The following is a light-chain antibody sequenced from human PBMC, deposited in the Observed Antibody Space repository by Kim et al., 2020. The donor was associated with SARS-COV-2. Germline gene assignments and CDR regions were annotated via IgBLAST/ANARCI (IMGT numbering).Light chain of an antibody. J-gene: IGLJ2*01. Sequence: QSALTQPASVSGSPGQSITISCTGASSDVVSWYQHHPGEAPKLIIFEVNKRPSQISNRFSGSKSGNTASLTIAGLQAEDEANYYCCSYEGPVVFGGGTQLTVL. CDR2: EVN. CDR3: CSYEGPVV. V-gene: IGLV2-23*02. CDR1: SSDVV.